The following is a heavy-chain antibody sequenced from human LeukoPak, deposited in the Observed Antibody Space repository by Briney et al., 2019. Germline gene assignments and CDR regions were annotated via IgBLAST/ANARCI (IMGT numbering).Heavy chain of an antibody. CDR2: VIPIFGTA. CDR1: GGTFSSYA. V-gene: IGHV1-69*01. J-gene: IGHJ4*02. CDR3: ASPASHLNWLLNY. D-gene: IGHD3-9*01. Sequence: ASVKVSCKASGGTFSSYAISWVRQAPGQGLEWMGGVIPIFGTANYAQKFQGRVTITADESTSTAYMELSSLRSEDTAVYYCASPASHLNWLLNYWGQGTLVTVSS.